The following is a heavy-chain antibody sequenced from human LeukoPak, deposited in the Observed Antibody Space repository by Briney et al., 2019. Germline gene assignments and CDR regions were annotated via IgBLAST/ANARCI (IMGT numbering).Heavy chain of an antibody. CDR3: ARETAAIGDLDY. D-gene: IGHD2-2*01. CDR2: IYYSGST. CDR1: GFTFSSYN. Sequence: LRLSCAASGFTFSSYNMNWVRQPPGKGLEWIGYIYYSGSTYYNPSLKSRVTISVDTSKNQFSLKLSSVTAADTAVYYCARETAAIGDLDYWGQGTLVTVSS. V-gene: IGHV4-30-4*08. J-gene: IGHJ4*02.